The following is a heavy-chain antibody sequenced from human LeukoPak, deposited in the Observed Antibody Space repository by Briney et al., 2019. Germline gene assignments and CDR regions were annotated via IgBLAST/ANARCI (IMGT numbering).Heavy chain of an antibody. CDR1: GGSISSSNW. Sequence: SETLFLTCAVSGGSISSSNWWIWVRQPPGKGLEWIGEIYHSGSTNYNPSLKSRVTISVDKSKNQFSLKLSSVTAADTAVYYCARVVTMIVVVPDNNWFDPWGQGTLVTVSS. CDR2: IYHSGST. CDR3: ARVVTMIVVVPDNNWFDP. D-gene: IGHD3-22*01. V-gene: IGHV4-4*02. J-gene: IGHJ5*02.